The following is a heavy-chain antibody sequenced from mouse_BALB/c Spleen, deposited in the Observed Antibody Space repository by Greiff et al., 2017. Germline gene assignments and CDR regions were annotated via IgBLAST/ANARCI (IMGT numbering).Heavy chain of an antibody. D-gene: IGHD1-1*01. CDR2: ISCYNGAT. J-gene: IGHJ3*01. CDR1: GYSFTSYY. CDR3: ARGDYYGSRFAY. Sequence: LVKTGASVKISCKASGYSFTSYYMHWVKQSHGKSLEWIGYISCYNGATSYNQKFKGKATFTVDTSSSTAYMQFNSLTSEDSAVDYCARGDYYGSRFAYWGQGTLVTVSA. V-gene: IGHV1S34*01.